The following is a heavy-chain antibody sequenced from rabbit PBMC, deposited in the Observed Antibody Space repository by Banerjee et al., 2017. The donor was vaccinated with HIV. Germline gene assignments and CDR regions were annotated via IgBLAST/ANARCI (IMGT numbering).Heavy chain of an antibody. V-gene: IGHV1S45*01. CDR2: IYASGST. Sequence: QEQLEESGGDLVKPGASLTLTCTASGFSFNSYYYLCWVRQAPGKGLEWIGCIYASGSTWYASWVNGRFTISKTSSTTVTLQMTSLTAADTATYFCARGDAGWGYAFTLWGPGTLVTVS. CDR1: GFSFNSYYY. J-gene: IGHJ4*01. CDR3: ARGDAGWGYAFTL. D-gene: IGHD4-2*01.